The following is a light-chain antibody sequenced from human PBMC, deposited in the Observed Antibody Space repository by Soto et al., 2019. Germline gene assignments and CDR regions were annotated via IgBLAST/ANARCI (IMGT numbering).Light chain of an antibody. Sequence: DIHMTRSASSLSASVGHRVTITCRASQSISSYLNWYQQKPGKAPKLLIYAASSLQSGVPSRFSGSGSGTDFTLTISSLQPEDFATYYCQQSYSTPRTFGQGTKVDIK. CDR3: QQSYSTPRT. V-gene: IGKV1-39*01. J-gene: IGKJ1*01. CDR2: AAS. CDR1: QSISSY.